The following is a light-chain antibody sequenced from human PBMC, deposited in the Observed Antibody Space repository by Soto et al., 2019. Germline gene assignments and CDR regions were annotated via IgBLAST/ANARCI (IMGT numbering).Light chain of an antibody. CDR3: CSYAGSSLYV. J-gene: IGLJ1*01. CDR2: DVT. CDR1: SSDVGGYNY. V-gene: IGLV2-11*01. Sequence: QSALTQPRSVSGSPGQSVTMSCTGTSSDVGGYNYVSWYQQHPGKAPKLMIYDVTKRPSGVPDRFSGSKSGNTASLTISGLQAEDEADYYCCSYAGSSLYVFGTGTKLTVL.